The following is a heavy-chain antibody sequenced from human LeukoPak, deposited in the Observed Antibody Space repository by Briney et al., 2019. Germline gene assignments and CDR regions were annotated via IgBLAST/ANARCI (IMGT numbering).Heavy chain of an antibody. CDR2: ISTSSSSI. J-gene: IGHJ5*01. Sequence: PGGSLRLSCAASGFTFSSHSMNWVRQAPGKGLEWVSYISTSSSSIYYADSVKGRFTISRNNAKNSLYLQMNSLRDEDTAVYYCARDSSWGYSSGWFDCWGQGTLVTVSS. CDR1: GFTFSSHS. D-gene: IGHD6-19*01. CDR3: ARDSSWGYSSGWFDC. V-gene: IGHV3-48*02.